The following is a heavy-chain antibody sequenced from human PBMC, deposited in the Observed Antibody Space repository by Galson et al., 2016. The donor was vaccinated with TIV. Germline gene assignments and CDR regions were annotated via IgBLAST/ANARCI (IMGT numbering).Heavy chain of an antibody. J-gene: IGHJ4*02. V-gene: IGHV1-8*02. CDR1: GYTFTGYD. Sequence: SVKVSCKASGYTFTGYDINWVRQATGQGLEWMGWMNPNSGNIGYAQKFRGRVTMTRNTSVRTAYMELSSLRSEDTAVYYCARSGDYGDYWGQGTLVTVSS. D-gene: IGHD4-17*01. CDR2: MNPNSGNI. CDR3: ARSGDYGDY.